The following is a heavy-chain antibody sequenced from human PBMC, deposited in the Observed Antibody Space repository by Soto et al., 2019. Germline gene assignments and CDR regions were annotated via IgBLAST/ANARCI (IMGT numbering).Heavy chain of an antibody. V-gene: IGHV4-34*01. D-gene: IGHD3-10*01. CDR2: INHSGST. J-gene: IGHJ4*02. CDR1: GGSFSGYY. Sequence: QVQLQQWGAGLLKPSETLSLTCAVYGGSFSGYYWSWIRQPPGKGLEWIGEINHSGSTNYNPSLRRRVTIPVDTSKTQFSLKLSSVTAADTAVYYCARLDYGSGGYYNDYWGQGTLVTVSS. CDR3: ARLDYGSGGYYNDY.